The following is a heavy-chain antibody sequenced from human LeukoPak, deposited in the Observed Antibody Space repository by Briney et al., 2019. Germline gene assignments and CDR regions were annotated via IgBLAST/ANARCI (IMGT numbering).Heavy chain of an antibody. Sequence: GASVKVSCKASGYTFTGYHMHWVRQAPGQGLEWMGRINPNSGDTNYAQKFQGRVTMTRDTSISTAYMELSSLRSEDTAVYYCARGRPWIQLWPNFDYWGQGTLVTVSS. CDR3: ARGRPWIQLWPNFDY. V-gene: IGHV1-2*06. CDR2: INPNSGDT. CDR1: GYTFTGYH. J-gene: IGHJ4*02. D-gene: IGHD5-18*01.